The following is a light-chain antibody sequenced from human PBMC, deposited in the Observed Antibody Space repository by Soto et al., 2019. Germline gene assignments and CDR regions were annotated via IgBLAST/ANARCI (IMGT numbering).Light chain of an antibody. J-gene: IGKJ1*01. Sequence: DIPMTQSPSTLSASVGDRVTITCRASQTISSGLAWYQQKPGKAPKVLIYDVSILESGVPSRFSGSGSGTEFTLTISSLQPDDFATYYCQQYKSYKPFGQGTKVEIK. CDR3: QQYKSYKP. V-gene: IGKV1-5*01. CDR2: DVS. CDR1: QTISSG.